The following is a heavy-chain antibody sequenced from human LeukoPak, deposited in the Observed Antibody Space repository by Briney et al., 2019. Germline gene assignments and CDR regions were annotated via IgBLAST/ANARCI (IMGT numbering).Heavy chain of an antibody. V-gene: IGHV4-38-2*02. CDR2: IYHSGST. Sequence: SETLSLTCTVSGYSISSGYHWGWIRQPPGKGLEWIGSIYHSGSTYYNPSLKSRVTISVDTSKNQFSLKLSSVTAADTAVYYCARGSWQLAEEVYWSLGTLVTVSS. CDR1: GYSISSGYH. J-gene: IGHJ4*01. CDR3: ARGSWQLAEEVY. D-gene: IGHD6-6*01.